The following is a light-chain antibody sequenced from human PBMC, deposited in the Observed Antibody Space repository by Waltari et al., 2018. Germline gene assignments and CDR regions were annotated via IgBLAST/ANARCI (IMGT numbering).Light chain of an antibody. Sequence: QSALTQPRPVSGSPGQSVTISCTGTSNDVGCYNYVSWYQQNPGKAPTLMIYDVTKRPSGVPDRFSGSKSGNTASLTISGLQAEDEADYYYCSYAGNSWVFGGGTKLTVL. CDR2: DVT. J-gene: IGLJ3*02. CDR3: CSYAGNSWV. V-gene: IGLV2-11*01. CDR1: SNDVGCYNY.